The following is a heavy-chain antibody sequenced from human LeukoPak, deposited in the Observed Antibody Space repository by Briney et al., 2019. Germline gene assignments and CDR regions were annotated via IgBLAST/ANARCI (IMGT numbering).Heavy chain of an antibody. CDR2: IDSDGSTT. D-gene: IGHD3-16*02. J-gene: IGHJ5*02. V-gene: IGHV3-74*01. CDR1: GFTFNNYW. Sequence: GGSLRLXCAASGFTFNNYWMHWVRQAPGKGLVWVSRIDSDGSTTSYADSVKGRFTVSRDNAKNTVFLQMNSLRAEDTAVYYCVRDRIGFDPWGQGTLVTVSS. CDR3: VRDRIGFDP.